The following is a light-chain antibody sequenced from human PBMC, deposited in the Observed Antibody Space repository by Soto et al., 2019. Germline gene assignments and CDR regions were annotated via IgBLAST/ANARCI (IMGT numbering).Light chain of an antibody. Sequence: QSVLTQPASVSGSPGQSITISSTGTSSDVGGYNYVSWYQQYPGKAPKLMIYEVSNRPSGVSNRFSGSKSGNTASLTISGLQAEDEADYYCTSYTSSSTHVVFGGGTQLTVL. V-gene: IGLV2-14*01. CDR1: SSDVGGYNY. J-gene: IGLJ2*01. CDR3: TSYTSSSTHVV. CDR2: EVS.